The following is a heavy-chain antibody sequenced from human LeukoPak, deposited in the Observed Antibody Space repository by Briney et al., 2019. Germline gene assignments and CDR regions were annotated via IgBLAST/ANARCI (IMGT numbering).Heavy chain of an antibody. Sequence: SETLSLTCTVSGGSISSGDYYWSWIRQPPGKGLEWIGYIYYSGSTYYNPSLKSRVTISVDTSKNQFSLKLSSVTAADTAVYYCARVRPDSSSWYYDDAFDIWGQGTMVTVSS. D-gene: IGHD6-13*01. CDR2: IYYSGST. CDR3: ARVRPDSSSWYYDDAFDI. V-gene: IGHV4-30-4*01. CDR1: GGSISSGDYY. J-gene: IGHJ3*02.